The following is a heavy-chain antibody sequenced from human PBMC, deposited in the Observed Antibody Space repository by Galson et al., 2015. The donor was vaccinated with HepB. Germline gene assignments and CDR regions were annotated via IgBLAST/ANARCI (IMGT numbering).Heavy chain of an antibody. J-gene: IGHJ4*02. CDR3: ARSIKVVTPFDY. Sequence: PALVKPTQTLTLTCTFSRFSLGTTGVGVGWIRQPPGKALEWLALIYWDDDKRYSPSLRSRLTITKDIAKNQVVLTMTNMDPMDTATYYCARSIKVVTPFDYWGQGTLVTVSS. V-gene: IGHV2-5*02. CDR2: IYWDDDK. CDR1: RFSLGTTGVG. D-gene: IGHD3-22*01.